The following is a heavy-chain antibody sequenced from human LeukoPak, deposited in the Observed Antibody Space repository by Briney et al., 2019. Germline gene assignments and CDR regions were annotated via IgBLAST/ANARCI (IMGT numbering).Heavy chain of an antibody. CDR2: INPNSGGT. CDR3: ARVGLGDGDYFDY. D-gene: IGHD2-21*02. Sequence: ASVKVSCKASGYTFTGYYMHWVRQAPGQGLEWMGWINPNSGGTNYAQKFQGRVTMTRDTTISTAYMELSRLRSEDTAVYHCARVGLGDGDYFDYWGQGTLVTVSS. J-gene: IGHJ4*02. V-gene: IGHV1-2*02. CDR1: GYTFTGYY.